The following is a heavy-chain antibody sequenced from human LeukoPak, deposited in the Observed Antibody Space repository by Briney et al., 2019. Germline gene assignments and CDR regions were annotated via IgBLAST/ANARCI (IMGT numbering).Heavy chain of an antibody. CDR1: GFTFSTYA. Sequence: GGSLRLSCVASGFTFSTYAMHWVRQTPGRGLAWVTGISYDGSNKYYADSVKGRFTISRDTSKNTLYLQMNSLRAEDTAVYYCVRDSVWQVDVSPHHAFDIWGQGTMVTVSS. CDR3: VRDSVWQVDVSPHHAFDI. J-gene: IGHJ3*02. D-gene: IGHD5-12*01. CDR2: ISYDGSNK. V-gene: IGHV3-30*04.